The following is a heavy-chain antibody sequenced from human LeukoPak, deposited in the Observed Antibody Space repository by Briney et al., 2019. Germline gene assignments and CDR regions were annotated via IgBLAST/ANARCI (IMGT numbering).Heavy chain of an antibody. J-gene: IGHJ3*02. D-gene: IGHD7-27*01. CDR1: GYTFTSYY. CDR2: INPSPGTT. Sequence: GASVKVSCKASGYTFTSYYIQWVGQAPGQGLEWMGIINPSPGTTSYAQRFQDRLTVTRDTSTNTVYMELSSLTSEDTAVYFCARSNWAADDAFDIWGQGTMVTVSS. V-gene: IGHV1-46*01. CDR3: ARSNWAADDAFDI.